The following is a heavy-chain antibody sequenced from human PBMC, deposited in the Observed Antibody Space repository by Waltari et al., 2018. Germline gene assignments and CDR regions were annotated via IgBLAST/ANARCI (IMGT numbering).Heavy chain of an antibody. J-gene: IGHJ4*02. V-gene: IGHV3-33*01. CDR3: ARGEGSYDPYYFDY. CDR1: GFTFSSYG. CDR2: IWYDGSNK. Sequence: QVQLVESGGGVVQPGRSLRLSCAASGFTFSSYGMHWVRRAPGKGLEWVAVIWYDGSNKYYADSVKGRFTISRDNSKNTLYLQMNSLRAEDTAVYYCARGEGSYDPYYFDYWGQGTLVTVSS. D-gene: IGHD1-26*01.